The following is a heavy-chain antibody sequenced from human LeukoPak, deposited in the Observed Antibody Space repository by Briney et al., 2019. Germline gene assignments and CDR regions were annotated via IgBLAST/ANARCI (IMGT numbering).Heavy chain of an antibody. J-gene: IGHJ4*02. CDR1: GFTFTNYW. CDR2: ISLVGTET. Sequence: AGGSLRLSCAASGFTFTNYWMHWVRQARGKGLAWVSRISLVGTETNYANSVKGRFTISRDNAKNMLYLQMSGLRAEDTAVYYCARGVYGNFDYWGQGTLVTVSS. V-gene: IGHV3-74*01. D-gene: IGHD3-10*01. CDR3: ARGVYGNFDY.